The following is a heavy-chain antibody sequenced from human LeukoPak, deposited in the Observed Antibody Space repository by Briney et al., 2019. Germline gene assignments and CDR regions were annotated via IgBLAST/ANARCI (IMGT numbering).Heavy chain of an antibody. V-gene: IGHV3-48*02. CDR1: GFTFSSYS. D-gene: IGHD5-18*01. Sequence: PGGSLRLSCAASGFTFSSYSMNWVRQAPGKGLEWVSYISSSSSTIYYADSVKGRFTIYRDNAKNSLYLQMNSLRDEDTAVYYCARGATAMDHHFDYWGQGTLVTVSS. CDR3: ARGATAMDHHFDY. J-gene: IGHJ4*02. CDR2: ISSSSSTI.